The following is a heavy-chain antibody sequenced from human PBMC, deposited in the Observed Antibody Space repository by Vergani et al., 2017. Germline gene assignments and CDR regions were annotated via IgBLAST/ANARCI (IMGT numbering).Heavy chain of an antibody. J-gene: IGHJ4*02. V-gene: IGHV4-34*01. Sequence: QVQLQQWGAGLLKPSETLSLTCAVYGGSFSGYYWSWIRQPPGKGLEWIGEINHSGSTNYNPSLKSRVTISVDTSKNQFSLKLSSVTDADTAVYYCARWGSSWYGGFDYWGQGTLVTVSS. CDR2: INHSGST. D-gene: IGHD6-13*01. CDR1: GGSFSGYY. CDR3: ARWGSSWYGGFDY.